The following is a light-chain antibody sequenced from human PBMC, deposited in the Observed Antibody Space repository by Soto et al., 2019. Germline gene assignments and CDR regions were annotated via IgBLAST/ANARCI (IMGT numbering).Light chain of an antibody. J-gene: IGKJ1*01. CDR2: GAS. Sequence: EIVMTQSPSTLSVSAGERATLSCRARQSVRSNLAWYQQKPGQAPRLLIYGASTRATGIPARFSGSGSGTEFTLTISSLQSEDFAVYYCQQYNNWPPTTFGQGTKVDIK. V-gene: IGKV3D-15*01. CDR1: QSVRSN. CDR3: QQYNNWPPTT.